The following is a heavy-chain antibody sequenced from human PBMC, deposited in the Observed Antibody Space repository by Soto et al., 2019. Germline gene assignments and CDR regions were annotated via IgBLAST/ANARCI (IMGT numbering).Heavy chain of an antibody. Sequence: EVQLVQSGGGLVQPGASLRVSCAASGFTFTSHWMSWVRQAPGKGLEWVANIKEDGSAKNYLDSVKGRFTISRDNGMNSLDLQMYSRAADDTAVYYCAREDFYRFDYWGQGNLVTVSS. V-gene: IGHV3-7*01. CDR1: GFTFTSHW. J-gene: IGHJ4*02. CDR3: AREDFYRFDY. CDR2: IKEDGSAK.